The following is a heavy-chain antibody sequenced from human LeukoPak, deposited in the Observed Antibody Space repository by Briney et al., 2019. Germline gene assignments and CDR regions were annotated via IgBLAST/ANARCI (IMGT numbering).Heavy chain of an antibody. D-gene: IGHD3-10*01. V-gene: IGHV3-30-3*01. Sequence: GGSLRLSCVASGFTFRTHAIHWVRQAPGKGLEWVAVMSYDGNTKYYADSVKGRFTISRDNSKNTLYLQMNSLISGDTAVYYCARDGDTAIRGVNFDYWGRGTLVSVSS. J-gene: IGHJ4*02. CDR1: GFTFRTHA. CDR3: ARDGDTAIRGVNFDY. CDR2: MSYDGNTK.